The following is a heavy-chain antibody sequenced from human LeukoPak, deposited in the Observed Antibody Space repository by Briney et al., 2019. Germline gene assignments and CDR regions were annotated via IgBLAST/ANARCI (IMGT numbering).Heavy chain of an antibody. D-gene: IGHD2-15*01. CDR1: GGSFSGYY. J-gene: IGHJ5*02. Sequence: SETLSLTCAVYGGSFSGYYWSWIRQPPGKGLEWIGEINHSGSTNYNPSLKSRVTISVDTSKNQFSLKLSSVTAADTAVYYCVRAVVVAARKTKTNWFDPWGQGTLVTVSS. CDR2: INHSGST. V-gene: IGHV4-34*01. CDR3: VRAVVVAARKTKTNWFDP.